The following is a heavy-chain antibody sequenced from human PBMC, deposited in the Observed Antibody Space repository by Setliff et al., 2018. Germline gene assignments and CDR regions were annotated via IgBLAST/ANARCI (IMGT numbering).Heavy chain of an antibody. J-gene: IGHJ4*02. CDR3: ARHRVGNSGYAIPILDF. CDR1: GYSFTDYW. Sequence: GSLKISCKASGYSFTDYWIAWVRQMPEKGLEWMGIIYPSNSNIKYSPSFEAQITFSVDKSITTAYLQWSSLKASDTAIYYCARHRVGNSGYAIPILDFWGQGALVTVSS. D-gene: IGHD5-12*01. CDR2: IYPSNSNI. V-gene: IGHV5-51*01.